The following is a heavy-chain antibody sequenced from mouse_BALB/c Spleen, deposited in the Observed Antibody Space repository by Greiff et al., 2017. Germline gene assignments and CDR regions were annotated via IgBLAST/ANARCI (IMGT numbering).Heavy chain of an antibody. Sequence: DVMLVESGGGLVKPGGSLKLSCAASGFTFSSYAMSWVRQSPGKRLEWVAEISSCGSYTYYPDTVTGQFTISGENAKNTLYLEMSRLRSEDTAVYYCARDQYYGSSPWFAYWGQGTLVTVSA. V-gene: IGHV5-9-4*01. CDR2: ISSCGSYT. D-gene: IGHD1-1*01. J-gene: IGHJ3*01. CDR3: ARDQYYGSSPWFAY. CDR1: GFTFSSYA.